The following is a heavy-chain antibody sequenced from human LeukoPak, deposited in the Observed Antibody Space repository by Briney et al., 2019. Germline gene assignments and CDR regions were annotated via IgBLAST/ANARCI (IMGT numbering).Heavy chain of an antibody. V-gene: IGHV3-21*01. CDR1: GFTFSSYS. Sequence: PGGSLRLSCAASGFTFSSYSMNWVRQAPGKGLEWVSSISSSSSYIYYADSVKGRFTISRDNAKNSLYLQMNSLRAEDTAVYYCARDGVITIFGVALLDYWGQGTLVTVSS. CDR2: ISSSSSYI. J-gene: IGHJ4*02. D-gene: IGHD3-3*01. CDR3: ARDGVITIFGVALLDY.